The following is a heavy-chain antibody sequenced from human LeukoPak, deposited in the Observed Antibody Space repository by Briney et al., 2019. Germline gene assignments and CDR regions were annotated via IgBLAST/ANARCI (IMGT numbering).Heavy chain of an antibody. J-gene: IGHJ4*02. CDR1: GFTFSSYA. D-gene: IGHD4-17*01. CDR3: AKDLPVTTFILDY. Sequence: QTGGSLRLSCAASGFTFSSYAMSWVRQAPGKGREWVSAISGSGGSTYYADSVKGRFTISRDNSKNTLYLQMNSLRAEDTAVYYCAKDLPVTTFILDYWGQGTLVTVSS. CDR2: ISGSGGST. V-gene: IGHV3-23*01.